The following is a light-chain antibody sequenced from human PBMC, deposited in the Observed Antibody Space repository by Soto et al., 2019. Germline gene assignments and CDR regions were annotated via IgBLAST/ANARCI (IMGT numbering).Light chain of an antibody. CDR3: SAYTSSSTYV. CDR1: SSDVGGYNY. CDR2: DVS. Sequence: QSALTQPASVSGSPGQSIAISCIGSSSDVGGYNYVSWYQQHPGKAPKLMIYDVSNRPSGVSNRFSGSKSGNTSSLTLSGLQAEDEADYDCSAYTSSSTYVFGTGTKVTVL. J-gene: IGLJ1*01. V-gene: IGLV2-14*01.